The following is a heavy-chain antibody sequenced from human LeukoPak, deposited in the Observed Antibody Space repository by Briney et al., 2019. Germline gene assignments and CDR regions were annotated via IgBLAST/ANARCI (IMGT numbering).Heavy chain of an antibody. J-gene: IGHJ6*04. CDR3: ARQTVQLERYYYGMDV. CDR1: GGTFSSYA. D-gene: IGHD1-1*01. V-gene: IGHV1-69*01. CDR2: IIPIFGTA. Sequence: SVKVSCKASGGTFSSYAISWVRQAPGQGLEWMGGIIPIFGTANYAQKFQGRVTITADESTSTAYMELSSLRSEDTAVYYCARQTVQLERYYYGMDVWGEGTTVTVSS.